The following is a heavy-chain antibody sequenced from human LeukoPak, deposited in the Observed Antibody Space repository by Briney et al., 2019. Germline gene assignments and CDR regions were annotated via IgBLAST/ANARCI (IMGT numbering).Heavy chain of an antibody. Sequence: SETLSLTCTVSGGSISSYYWSWIRQPPGKGLEWIGCIYYSGSTNYNPPLKSRVTISVDTSKNQFSLKLSSVTAADTAVYYCARRRRYSSSWSAFDYWGQGTLVTVSS. CDR1: GGSISSYY. J-gene: IGHJ4*02. CDR2: IYYSGST. CDR3: ARRRRYSSSWSAFDY. D-gene: IGHD6-13*01. V-gene: IGHV4-59*08.